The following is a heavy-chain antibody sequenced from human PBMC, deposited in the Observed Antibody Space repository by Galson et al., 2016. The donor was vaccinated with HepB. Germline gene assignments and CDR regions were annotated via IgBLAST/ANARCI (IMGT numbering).Heavy chain of an antibody. CDR1: GFSFSTYT. V-gene: IGHV3-48*04. CDR2: ISSSSATI. Sequence: SLRLSCAASGFSFSTYTMDWVRQAPGKGLEWVASISSSSATIYYVDSVKGRFAVSRDNAKNSLYVQMNSLRVEDTALYYCARDPGYITAAPFFDYWGQGTLVTVSS. D-gene: IGHD5-24*01. J-gene: IGHJ4*02. CDR3: ARDPGYITAAPFFDY.